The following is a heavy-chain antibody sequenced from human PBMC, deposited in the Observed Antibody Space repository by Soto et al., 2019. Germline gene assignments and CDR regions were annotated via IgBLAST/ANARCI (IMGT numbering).Heavy chain of an antibody. V-gene: IGHV1-3*01. D-gene: IGHD6-13*01. CDR3: ARDVWQPQISSVDY. CDR1: GYTFTSYA. Sequence: ASVKVSCKASGYTFTSYAMHWVRQAPGQRLEWMGWINGGNGNTKYAQKFQGRVTITRETSASTAYMGLGSLRSEDTAVYYCARDVWQPQISSVDYWGQGTLVTVSS. J-gene: IGHJ4*02. CDR2: INGGNGNT.